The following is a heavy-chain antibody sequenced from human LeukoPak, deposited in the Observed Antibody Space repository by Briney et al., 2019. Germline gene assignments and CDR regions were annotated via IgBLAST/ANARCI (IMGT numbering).Heavy chain of an antibody. D-gene: IGHD5-12*01. CDR2: MNQDGSDK. V-gene: IGHV3-7*01. CDR3: TRDSGYNAFDI. CDR1: GFTLSSYW. J-gene: IGHJ3*02. Sequence: PGGSLRLSCAASGFTLSSYWMSWVRQAPGKGLEWVANMNQDGSDKNYVDSVKGRFTISRDNAKNSLYLQMNSLRGEDTAVYYCTRDSGYNAFDIWGQGTMVTVSS.